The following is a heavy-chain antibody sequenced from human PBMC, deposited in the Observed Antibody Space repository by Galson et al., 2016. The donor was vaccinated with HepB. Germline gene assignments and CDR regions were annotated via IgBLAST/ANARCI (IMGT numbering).Heavy chain of an antibody. CDR1: GYSFTSRG. V-gene: IGHV1-18*01. CDR3: VRGFGRGDAFDF. CDR2: ISVHNGNT. Sequence: SVKVSCKASGYSFTSRGVSWVRQAPGQGLEWMGWISVHNGNTDYAQKFQGRATMTTDIPTSTIYLEMRSLKSDDTAAYYCVRGFGRGDAFDFWGQGTMITVSS. J-gene: IGHJ3*01. D-gene: IGHD1-26*01.